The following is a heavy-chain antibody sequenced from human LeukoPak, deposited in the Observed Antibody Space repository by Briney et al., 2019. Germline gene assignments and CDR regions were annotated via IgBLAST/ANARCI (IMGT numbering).Heavy chain of an antibody. Sequence: GRSLRLSCAASGFTFRNYGMHWVRQAPGKGLEWVAVISYDGSNKYYADSVKGRFTISRDNSKNTLYLQMNSLRAEDTAVYYCARGGRVVPAAIDNWGQGTLVTVSS. CDR1: GFTFRNYG. CDR2: ISYDGSNK. D-gene: IGHD2-2*01. V-gene: IGHV3-30*03. J-gene: IGHJ4*02. CDR3: ARGGRVVPAAIDN.